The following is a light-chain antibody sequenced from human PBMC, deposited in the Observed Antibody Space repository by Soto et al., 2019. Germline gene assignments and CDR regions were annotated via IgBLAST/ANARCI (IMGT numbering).Light chain of an antibody. Sequence: QSALTQPPSMSGSPGQSVTISCTGTSSDVGGYNRVSWYQQPPGKAPKLLIYDVSNRPSGGSTRFSGSKSGNTASLTISGRQAEDEADYYCTSYATGSAYVFGPGTKVSVL. V-gene: IGLV2-18*02. CDR1: SSDVGGYNR. J-gene: IGLJ1*01. CDR3: TSYATGSAYV. CDR2: DVS.